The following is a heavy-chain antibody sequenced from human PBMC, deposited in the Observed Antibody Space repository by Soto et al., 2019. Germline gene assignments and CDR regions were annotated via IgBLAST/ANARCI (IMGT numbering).Heavy chain of an antibody. Sequence: PSETLSLTCTVSGGSISSGDYCWSWIRQPPGKGLEWIGNIYYSGSTYYNPSLKSRVTISVDTSKNQLSLKLSSATAADTAVYYCARGPKVDYNWNSGGHYGMDVWGQGTTVTVSS. V-gene: IGHV4-30-4*01. CDR3: ARGPKVDYNWNSGGHYGMDV. CDR2: IYYSGST. CDR1: GGSISSGDYC. D-gene: IGHD1-7*01. J-gene: IGHJ6*02.